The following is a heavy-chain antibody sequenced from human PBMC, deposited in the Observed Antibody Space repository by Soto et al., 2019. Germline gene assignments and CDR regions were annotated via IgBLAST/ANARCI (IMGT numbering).Heavy chain of an antibody. CDR3: ARDLQYRSVIDV. CDR2: ISSSGSST. J-gene: IGHJ6*02. CDR1: GFSFSSYE. V-gene: IGHV3-48*03. D-gene: IGHD4-4*01. Sequence: PGGSLRLSCAASGFSFSSYEMNWVRQAPGKGLEWVSCISSSGSSTYYAGSVKGRFTISRDNAKNSLYLQMNSLRAEDTAVYYCARDLQYRSVIDVWRQVTTVTASS.